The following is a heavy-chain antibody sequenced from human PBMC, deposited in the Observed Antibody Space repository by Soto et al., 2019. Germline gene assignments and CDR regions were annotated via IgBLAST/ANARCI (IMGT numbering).Heavy chain of an antibody. J-gene: IGHJ4*02. CDR2: IYYSGST. CDR1: GGSISSSSYY. Sequence: QLQLQESGPGLVKPSETLSLTCTVSGGSISSSSYYWGWIRQPPGKGLEWIGSIYYSGSTYYNPSLKSRVTISVDTSKNQFSLKLSSVTAADTAVYYCARHTEQQLVSPFDYWGQGTLVTVSS. CDR3: ARHTEQQLVSPFDY. V-gene: IGHV4-39*01. D-gene: IGHD6-13*01.